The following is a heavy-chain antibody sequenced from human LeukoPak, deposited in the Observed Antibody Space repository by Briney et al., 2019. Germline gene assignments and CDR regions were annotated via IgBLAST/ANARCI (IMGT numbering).Heavy chain of an antibody. CDR2: ISGSGGST. J-gene: IGHJ6*03. CDR1: GFTFSSYA. CDR3: AKDGEYCGGDCYSSYYYMDV. D-gene: IGHD2-21*02. V-gene: IGHV3-23*01. Sequence: PGGSLRLSCAASGFTFSSYAMSWVRQAPGKGLERVSAISGSGGSTYYADSVKGRFTISRDNSKNTLYLQMNSLRAEDTAVYYCAKDGEYCGGDCYSSYYYMDVWGKGTTVTVSS.